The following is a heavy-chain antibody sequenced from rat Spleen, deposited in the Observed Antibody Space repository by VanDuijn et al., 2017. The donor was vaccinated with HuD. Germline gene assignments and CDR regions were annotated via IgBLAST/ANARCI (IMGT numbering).Heavy chain of an antibody. Sequence: EVQLVESGGGLVPPGGSLKLSCAASGFTFSDYDMAWVRQAPTKGLEWVASISSSDIRTYYRDSVKGRFTVSRDDAKSTLYLQMERLGAEDTATYYCTTYGGLRNWFAYWGQGTLVTVSS. D-gene: IGHD4-1*01. CDR2: ISSSDIRT. J-gene: IGHJ3*01. V-gene: IGHV5-20*01. CDR3: TTYGGLRNWFAY. CDR1: GFTFSDYD.